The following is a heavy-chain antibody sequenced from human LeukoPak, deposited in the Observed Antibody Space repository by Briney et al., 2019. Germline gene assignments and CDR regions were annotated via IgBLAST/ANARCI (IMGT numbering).Heavy chain of an antibody. V-gene: IGHV3-23*01. CDR3: AKWGDYDVLTGYYVSDY. D-gene: IGHD3-9*01. Sequence: GASLRPSCAASGFTFSNYAMSWVRQTPGKGLEWASAITGSGSGIYYADSMKSRFTISRDNSKNTLYLQINSLRAEDTAVYYCAKWGDYDVLTGYYVSDYWGQGTLVTVSS. CDR1: GFTFSNYA. J-gene: IGHJ4*02. CDR2: ITGSGSGI.